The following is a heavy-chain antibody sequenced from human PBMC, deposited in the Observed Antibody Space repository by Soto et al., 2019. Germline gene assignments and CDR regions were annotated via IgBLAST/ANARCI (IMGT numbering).Heavy chain of an antibody. CDR3: ARTSTSGTRFDY. CDR1: GYSFTTYW. CDR2: IHPGDSDA. D-gene: IGHD1-1*01. Sequence: GESLKISCQGSGYSFTTYWIAWVRQMPGKGLEWMGIIHPGDSDARYNPSFQGQVTISADKSISTAYLQWSSLKASDTAMYYCARTSTSGTRFDYWGQGTLVTVSS. V-gene: IGHV5-51*01. J-gene: IGHJ4*02.